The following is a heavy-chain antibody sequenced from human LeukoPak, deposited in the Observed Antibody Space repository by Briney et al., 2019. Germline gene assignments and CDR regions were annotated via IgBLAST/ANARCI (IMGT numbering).Heavy chain of an antibody. V-gene: IGHV3-11*01. J-gene: IGHJ4*02. CDR3: ARRSDGYTDY. Sequence: GGSLRLSCAASGFTFDDYVMSWVRQAPGKGLDGVSSISRRCRTIYYPNSLKGRFTISSDNAKNSIYPQLNNLRPEDTAVYYCARRSDGYTDYWGQGTLVTVSP. D-gene: IGHD5-24*01. CDR1: GFTFDDYV. CDR2: ISRRCRTI.